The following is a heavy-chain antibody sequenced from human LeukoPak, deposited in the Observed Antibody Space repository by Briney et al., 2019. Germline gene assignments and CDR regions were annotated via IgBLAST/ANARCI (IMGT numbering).Heavy chain of an antibody. V-gene: IGHV1-2*02. CDR3: ARDLSRRYSSSLLGFDP. D-gene: IGHD6-13*01. J-gene: IGHJ5*02. Sequence: GASVKVSCKASGYTFTGYYMHWVRQAPGQGLEWMGWINPNSGGTNYAQKFQGRVTMTRDTSISTAYMELSRLRSDDTAVYYCARDLSRRYSSSLLGFDPWGQGTLVTVSS. CDR2: INPNSGGT. CDR1: GYTFTGYY.